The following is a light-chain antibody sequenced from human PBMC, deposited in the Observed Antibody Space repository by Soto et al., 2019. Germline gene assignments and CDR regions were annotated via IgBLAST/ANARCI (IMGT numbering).Light chain of an antibody. CDR1: QNISDS. CDR3: QRSWT. J-gene: IGKJ2*01. V-gene: IGKV1-39*01. Sequence: DIQMTQSPSSLSAFVGDRVTITCRASQNISDSLNWYQHKPGQAPKLLIYAASSLQSGVPSRFSGSGSETDFTLTISSLQPEDFASYFCQRSWTFGQGTKL. CDR2: AAS.